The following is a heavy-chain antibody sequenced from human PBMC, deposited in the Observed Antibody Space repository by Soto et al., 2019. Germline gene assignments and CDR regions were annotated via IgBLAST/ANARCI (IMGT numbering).Heavy chain of an antibody. J-gene: IGHJ4*02. V-gene: IGHV1-2*04. D-gene: IGHD4-17*01. CDR3: ASARNYGDPQFDY. CDR2: INPNSGGT. CDR1: GYTFTGYY. Sequence: GASVKVSCKASGYTFTGYYMHWVRQAPGQGLEWMGWINPNSGGTNYAQKFQGWVTMTRDTSISTAYMELSRLRSDDTAVYYCASARNYGDPQFDYWGQGTLVTVSS.